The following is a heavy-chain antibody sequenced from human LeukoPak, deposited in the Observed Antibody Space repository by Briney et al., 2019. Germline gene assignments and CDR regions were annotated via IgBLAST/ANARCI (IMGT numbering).Heavy chain of an antibody. D-gene: IGHD4-17*01. CDR1: GFTFSSYG. V-gene: IGHV3-30*18. CDR3: AKDTTTVTASY. Sequence: GGSLRLSCAASGFTFSSYGMHWVRQAPGKGLEWVAVISYDGSNKYYADSVKGRFTISRDNSKNALYLQMNSLRAEDTAVYYCAKDTTTVTASYWGQGTLVTVSS. CDR2: ISYDGSNK. J-gene: IGHJ4*02.